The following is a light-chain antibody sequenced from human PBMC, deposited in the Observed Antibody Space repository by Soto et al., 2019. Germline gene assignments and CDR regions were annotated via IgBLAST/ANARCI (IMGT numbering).Light chain of an antibody. CDR2: YDD. J-gene: IGLJ2*01. V-gene: IGLV1-36*01. CDR1: SSNIGNNA. Sequence: QSVLTQPPSVSEAPRQRVTISCSGSSSNIGNNAVTWYQQLPGKAPKLLIYYDDLLPSGVSDRFSGSKSGTSASLAISGLQSDDEADYYCAAWDDSLNGPVFGGGTKLTVL. CDR3: AAWDDSLNGPV.